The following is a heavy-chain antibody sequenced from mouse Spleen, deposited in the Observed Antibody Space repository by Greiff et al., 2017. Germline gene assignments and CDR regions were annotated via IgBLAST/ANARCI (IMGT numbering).Heavy chain of an antibody. D-gene: IGHD2-4*01. CDR3: AREDYDEAWFAY. Sequence: VQLVESGAELVRPGASVKLSCKASGYTFTNYLIEWVKQRPGQGLEWIGVINPGSGGTNYNEKFKGKATLTADKSSSTAYMQLSSLTSDDSAVYFCAREDYDEAWFAYWGQGTLVTVSA. V-gene: IGHV1-54*01. CDR1: GYTFTNYL. CDR2: INPGSGGT. J-gene: IGHJ3*01.